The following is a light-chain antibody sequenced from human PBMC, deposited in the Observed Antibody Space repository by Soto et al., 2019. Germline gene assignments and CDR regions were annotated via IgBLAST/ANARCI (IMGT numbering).Light chain of an antibody. CDR2: IGT. J-gene: IGLJ2*01. Sequence: QSVLTQSPSASGTPGQSVTISCSGSSSNIGGNTVNWYQQLPGTAPKLLIFIGTHRPSGVPDRFSGSKSGSSASLAISGLQSEDEADYYCAAWDDSLNGVVFGGGTK. CDR3: AAWDDSLNGVV. CDR1: SSNIGGNT. V-gene: IGLV1-44*01.